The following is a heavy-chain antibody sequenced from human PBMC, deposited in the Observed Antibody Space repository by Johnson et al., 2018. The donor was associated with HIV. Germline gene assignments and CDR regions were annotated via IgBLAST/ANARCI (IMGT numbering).Heavy chain of an antibody. Sequence: QVQLVESGGGLVQPGGSLRLSCAASGFTFRSYAMHWVRQAPGKGLEWVAVISYDGSNKYYADSVKGRLTISRDNSKNTVYLQMDSLRAEDTAVYYCARVGYECSGFPSASFLW. CDR1: GFTFRSYA. D-gene: IGHD3-22*01. CDR3: ARVGYECSGFPSASFL. CDR2: ISYDGSNK. V-gene: IGHV3-30-3*01. J-gene: IGHJ2*01.